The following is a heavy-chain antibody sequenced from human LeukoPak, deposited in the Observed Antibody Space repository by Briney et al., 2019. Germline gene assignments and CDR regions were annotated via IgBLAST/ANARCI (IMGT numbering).Heavy chain of an antibody. V-gene: IGHV3-30*18. D-gene: IGHD6-13*01. Sequence: GGSLRLSCAASGFTVSNNFVTWVRQAPGKGLEWVAVISYDGSNKYYADSVKGRFTISRDNSKNTLYLQMNSLRAEDTAVYYCAKDLRQLVGPFDYWGQGTLVTVSS. J-gene: IGHJ4*02. CDR1: GFTVSNNF. CDR3: AKDLRQLVGPFDY. CDR2: ISYDGSNK.